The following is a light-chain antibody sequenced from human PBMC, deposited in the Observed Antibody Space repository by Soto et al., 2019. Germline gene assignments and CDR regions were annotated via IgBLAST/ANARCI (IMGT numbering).Light chain of an antibody. CDR3: VSFTTSKSYV. J-gene: IGLJ1*01. V-gene: IGLV2-14*03. CDR1: SSDVGAYIF. Sequence: QSALTQPASVPGSPGQSITISCTGTSSDVGAYIFVSWYQQHPGKAPKLMIYDIINRPSGISSRFSGSKSGNTASLTISGLQAEDEADYYCVSFTTSKSYVFGTGTKLTVL. CDR2: DII.